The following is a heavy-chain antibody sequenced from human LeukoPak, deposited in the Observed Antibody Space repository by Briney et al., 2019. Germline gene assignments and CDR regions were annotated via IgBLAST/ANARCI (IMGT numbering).Heavy chain of an antibody. CDR3: ARVDQSGYDTRGWFDP. CDR1: GASISSTSYC. V-gene: IGHV4-61*09. J-gene: IGHJ5*02. CDR2: IHTSGST. D-gene: IGHD5-12*01. Sequence: PSETLSLTCTVSGASISSTSYCWGWIRQPAGKGLEWIGHIHTSGSTNYNPSLKSRVTISVDTSKNQFSLKLSSVTAADTAVYYCARVDQSGYDTRGWFDPWGQGTLVSVSS.